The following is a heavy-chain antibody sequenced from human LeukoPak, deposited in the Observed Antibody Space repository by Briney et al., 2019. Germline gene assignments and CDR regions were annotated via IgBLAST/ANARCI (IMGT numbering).Heavy chain of an antibody. CDR1: GFTFTTYE. D-gene: IGHD6-19*01. V-gene: IGHV3-48*03. CDR3: ARGHYTSDWYYFDY. CDR2: ISSSGSII. J-gene: IGHJ4*02. Sequence: AGGSLRLSCAASGFTFTTYEMNWVRQAPGKGLEWVSFISSSGSIIYYADSVQGRFTISRDNAKNSLYLQMNSLRAEDTAVYYCARGHYTSDWYYFDYWGQGTLVSVSS.